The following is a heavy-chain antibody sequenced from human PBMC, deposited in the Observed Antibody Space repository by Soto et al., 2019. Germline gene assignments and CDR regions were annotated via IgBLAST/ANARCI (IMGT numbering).Heavy chain of an antibody. Sequence: GGSLRLSCAASGFTFSSYAMSWVRQAPGKGLEWVSAISGSGGSTYYADSVKGRFTISRDNSKNTLYLQMNSLRAEDTAVYYCAKGDSSDWYSNYFDYWGQGTLVTVSS. CDR1: GFTFSSYA. V-gene: IGHV3-23*01. CDR2: ISGSGGST. D-gene: IGHD6-19*01. CDR3: AKGDSSDWYSNYFDY. J-gene: IGHJ4*02.